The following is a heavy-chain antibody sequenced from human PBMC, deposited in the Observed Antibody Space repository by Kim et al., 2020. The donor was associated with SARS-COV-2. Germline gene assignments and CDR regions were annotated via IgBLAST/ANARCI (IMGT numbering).Heavy chain of an antibody. CDR3: AGPRYYFDY. CDR2: ISGTGHST. Sequence: GGSLRLSCVASGFTFSSYDMSWVRQAPGKGLERVSGISGTGHSTYYADSVKGRFTISRDNSKNTVYLQMNSLRAEDTAVYYCAGPRYYFDYWGQGTLVTVSS. J-gene: IGHJ4*02. CDR1: GFTFSSYD. V-gene: IGHV3-23*01. D-gene: IGHD1-20*01.